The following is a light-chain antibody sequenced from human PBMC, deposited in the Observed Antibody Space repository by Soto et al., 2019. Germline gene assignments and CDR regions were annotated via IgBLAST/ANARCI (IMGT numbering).Light chain of an antibody. J-gene: IGKJ4*01. Sequence: EIVMTQSPATLSVSPGERATLSCRASQSVSSNLAWYQQKPGQAPRLLIYGASTGATGIPARFSGSGSGTEFTLTISNLQSEDFAVYYCQQYNNWPPLTFGGGTKVEIK. V-gene: IGKV3-15*01. CDR3: QQYNNWPPLT. CDR2: GAS. CDR1: QSVSSN.